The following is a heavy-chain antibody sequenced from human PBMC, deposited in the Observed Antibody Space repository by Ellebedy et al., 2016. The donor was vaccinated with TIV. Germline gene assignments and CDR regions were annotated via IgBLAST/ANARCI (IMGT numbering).Heavy chain of an antibody. J-gene: IGHJ4*02. Sequence: PGGSLRLSCAASGFRFRDYYMTWIRQAPGMALEWVSYISTTGSSTNYADPVRGRFTISRDKAKNSLFLQMNSLRAEDAAVYYCARALRAESPASKWGQGTLVTVSS. CDR3: ARALRAESPASK. V-gene: IGHV3-11*06. CDR2: ISTTGSST. CDR1: GFRFRDYY.